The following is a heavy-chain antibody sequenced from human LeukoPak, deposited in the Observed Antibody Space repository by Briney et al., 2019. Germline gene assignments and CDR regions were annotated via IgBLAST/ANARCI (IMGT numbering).Heavy chain of an antibody. V-gene: IGHV1-2*02. J-gene: IGHJ4*02. CDR2: INPNSGGT. CDR3: ARAPDWKVAGLELLWFGELLDY. Sequence: GASVKVSCKTSGYTFTGYYMHWVRQAPGQGLEWMGWINPNSGGTNYAQKFQGRVTMTRDTSISTAYMELSRLRSDDTAVYYCARAPDWKVAGLELLWFGELLDYWGQGTLVTVSS. CDR1: GYTFTGYY. D-gene: IGHD3-10*01.